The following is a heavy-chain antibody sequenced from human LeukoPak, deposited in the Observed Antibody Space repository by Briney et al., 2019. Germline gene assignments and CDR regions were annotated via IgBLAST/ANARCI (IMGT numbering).Heavy chain of an antibody. CDR1: GGSFSGYY. CDR2: INHSGST. Sequence: SETLSLTCAVYGGSFSGYYWSWIRQPQGKGLEWIGEINHSGSTNYNPSLKSRVTISVDTSKNQFSLKLSSVTAADTAVYYCAGSVAGATGNDYWGQGTLVTVSS. CDR3: AGSVAGATGNDY. J-gene: IGHJ4*02. D-gene: IGHD1-26*01. V-gene: IGHV4-34*01.